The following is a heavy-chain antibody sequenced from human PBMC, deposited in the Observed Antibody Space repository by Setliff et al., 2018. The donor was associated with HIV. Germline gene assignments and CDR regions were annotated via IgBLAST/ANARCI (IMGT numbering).Heavy chain of an antibody. CDR2: INHSGKT. V-gene: IGHV4-34*01. J-gene: IGHJ4*02. Sequence: PSETLSLTCAVYGGSLSGHYWTWIRQPPGEGLEWIGEINHSGKTNYNPSLKSRVTISVDTSKNQFSLKVTSVTAADTAVYYCVTSSSWSSRLNSWGQGMLVTVS. CDR3: VTSSSWSSRLNS. CDR1: GGSLSGHY. D-gene: IGHD6-13*01.